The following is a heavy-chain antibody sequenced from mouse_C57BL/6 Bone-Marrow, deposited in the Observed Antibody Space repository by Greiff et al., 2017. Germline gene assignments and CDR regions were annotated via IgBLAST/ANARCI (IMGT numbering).Heavy chain of an antibody. CDR1: GYTFTSYG. Sequence: QVQLQQSGAELARPGASVKLSCKASGYTFTSYGISWVKQRTGQGLEWIGEIYPRSGNTYYNEKFKGKATLTADKSSSTAYMELRSLTSEDSAVYFGVRPYGAWFAYWGQGTLVTVSA. J-gene: IGHJ3*01. CDR2: IYPRSGNT. V-gene: IGHV1-81*01. D-gene: IGHD1-1*01. CDR3: VRPYGAWFAY.